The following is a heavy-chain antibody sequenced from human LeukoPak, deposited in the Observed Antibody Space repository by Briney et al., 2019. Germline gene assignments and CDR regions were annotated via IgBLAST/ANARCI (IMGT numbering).Heavy chain of an antibody. CDR3: AQGGYSYGSLVDY. CDR2: ISSSSSYT. J-gene: IGHJ4*02. Sequence: PGGSLRLSCAASGFTFSDYYMSWIRQAPGKGLEWVSYISSSSSYTNYADSVKGQFTISRDNAKNSLYLQMNSLRAEDTAVYYCAQGGYSYGSLVDYWGQGALVTVSS. D-gene: IGHD5-18*01. CDR1: GFTFSDYY. V-gene: IGHV3-11*03.